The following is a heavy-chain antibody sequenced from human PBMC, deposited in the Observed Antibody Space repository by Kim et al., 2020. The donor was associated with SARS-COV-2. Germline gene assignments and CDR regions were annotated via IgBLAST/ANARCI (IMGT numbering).Heavy chain of an antibody. CDR3: TRVSGWSHYYYGMDV. Sequence: GGSLRLSCTASGFTFSDYGMSWVRQAPGKRLECVGFIRSYTYGGATAYAASVKGRFTISRDDSQSIAYLQMNSLKTEDTAVYYCTRVSGWSHYYYGMDVWGQGTTVTVSS. CDR2: IRSYTYGGAT. D-gene: IGHD6-19*01. J-gene: IGHJ6*02. CDR1: GFTFSDYG. V-gene: IGHV3-49*04.